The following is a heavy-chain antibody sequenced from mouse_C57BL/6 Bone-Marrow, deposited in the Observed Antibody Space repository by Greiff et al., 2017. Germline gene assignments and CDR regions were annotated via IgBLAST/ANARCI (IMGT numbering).Heavy chain of an antibody. Sequence: QVQLKESGAELVRPGASVKLSCKASGYTFTDYYINWVKQRPGQGLEWIARIYPGSGNTYYNEKFKGKATLTAEKSSSTAYMQLSSLTSEDSAVYFCARSRDYWGQGTTLTVSS. J-gene: IGHJ2*01. CDR2: IYPGSGNT. CDR1: GYTFTDYY. CDR3: ARSRDY. V-gene: IGHV1-76*01.